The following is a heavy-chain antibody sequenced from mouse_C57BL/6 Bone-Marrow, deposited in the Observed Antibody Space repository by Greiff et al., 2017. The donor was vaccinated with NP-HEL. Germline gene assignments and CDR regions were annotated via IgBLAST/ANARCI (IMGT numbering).Heavy chain of an antibody. V-gene: IGHV1-15*01. D-gene: IGHD1-1*01. Sequence: QVQLQQSGAELVRPGASVTLSCKASGYTFTDYEMHWVKQTPVHGLEWIGAIDPETGGTAYNQKFKGKAILNADKSSNTACLEIRSLTSEDSAVYYCTRWPHIPPGATVVARYFDVWGTGTTVTVSS. CDR2: IDPETGGT. CDR1: GYTFTDYE. J-gene: IGHJ1*03. CDR3: TRWPHIPPGATVVARYFDV.